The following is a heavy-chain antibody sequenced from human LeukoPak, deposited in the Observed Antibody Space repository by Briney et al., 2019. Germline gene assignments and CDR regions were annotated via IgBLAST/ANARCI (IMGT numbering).Heavy chain of an antibody. CDR3: ARDRTWGIFDY. CDR1: GFTFSSYS. D-gene: IGHD7-27*01. J-gene: IGHJ4*02. Sequence: GGSLRLSCAASGFTFSSYSMNWVRQAPGRGLEWVAVISYDEKTQHYVDSVKGRFTISRDNSNNMLFLQMNSLRVEDTAVYYCARDRTWGIFDYWGQGALVTVSS. V-gene: IGHV3-30*03. CDR2: ISYDEKTQ.